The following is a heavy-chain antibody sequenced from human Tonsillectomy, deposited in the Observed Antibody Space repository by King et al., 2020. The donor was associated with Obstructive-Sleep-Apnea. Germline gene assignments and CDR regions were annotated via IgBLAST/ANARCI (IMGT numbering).Heavy chain of an antibody. Sequence: QLQESGPGLVKPSETLSLTCTVSGGSISSYYWSLIRHPPGKGLEWIGYIYYSGNTNYNPSLMSLVTISVVTSKNQFSLKLSSVTAADTAVYYCARETYCGGDCYRKPYWYFDLWGRGTLVTVSS. CDR1: GGSISSYY. J-gene: IGHJ2*01. V-gene: IGHV4-59*01. CDR2: IYYSGNT. D-gene: IGHD2-21*02. CDR3: ARETYCGGDCYRKPYWYFDL.